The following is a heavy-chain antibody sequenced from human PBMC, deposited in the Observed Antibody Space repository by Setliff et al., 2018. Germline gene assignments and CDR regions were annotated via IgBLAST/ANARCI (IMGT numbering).Heavy chain of an antibody. CDR3: ARGRMRGSCSGPSCTYDPFDI. J-gene: IGHJ3*02. D-gene: IGHD2-2*01. Sequence: KTSETLSLTCTVSGGSIINSYYWSWIRQPAGKGLEWIGRISTSGNTNYNPSLKSRVTVSLDTSKNQFSLKLTSMTAADTAVYYCARGRMRGSCSGPSCTYDPFDIWGQGTPVTVSS. V-gene: IGHV4-4*07. CDR1: GGSIINSYY. CDR2: ISTSGNT.